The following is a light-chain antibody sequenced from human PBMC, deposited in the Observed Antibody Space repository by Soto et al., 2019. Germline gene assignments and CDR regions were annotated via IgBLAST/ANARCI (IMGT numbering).Light chain of an antibody. Sequence: ETVMTQSPATLSVSPGERATLSCRASQSVSSNLAWYQQKPGQAPRLLIYGASTRATGIPARFSGSGSGTEFTLTISSLQSEDFAVYCCQQYNNWPPTFGQGTKVEIK. CDR3: QQYNNWPPT. V-gene: IGKV3-15*01. CDR2: GAS. CDR1: QSVSSN. J-gene: IGKJ1*01.